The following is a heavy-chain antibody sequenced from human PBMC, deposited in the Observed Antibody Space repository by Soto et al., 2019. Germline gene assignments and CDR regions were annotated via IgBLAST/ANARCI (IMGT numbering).Heavy chain of an antibody. CDR3: ARHGLGYCSGGSCWTGENYYYSYGMDV. CDR1: GDSFTSYW. CDR2: IYPGDSDT. D-gene: IGHD2-15*01. J-gene: IGHJ6*02. V-gene: IGHV5-51*01. Sequence: GESRKISCKGAGDSFTSYWIGWVRQMPGKGLEWMGIIYPGDSDTRYSPSFQGQVTISADKSISTAYLQWSSLKASDTAMYYCARHGLGYCSGGSCWTGENYYYSYGMDVWGQGTTVTVSS.